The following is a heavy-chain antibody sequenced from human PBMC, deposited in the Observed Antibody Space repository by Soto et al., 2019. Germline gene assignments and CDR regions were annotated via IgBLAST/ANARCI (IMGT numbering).Heavy chain of an antibody. J-gene: IGHJ4*02. CDR1: GFTFSSYA. CDR3: ANYPEAYSSSWYLDY. D-gene: IGHD6-13*01. CDR2: ISGSGGST. V-gene: IGHV3-23*01. Sequence: GGSLRLSCAASGFTFSSYAMSWVRQAPGKGLEWVSAISGSGGSTYYADSVKGRFTISRDNSKNTLYLQMNSLRAEDTAVYYCANYPEAYSSSWYLDYWGQGTLVTVSS.